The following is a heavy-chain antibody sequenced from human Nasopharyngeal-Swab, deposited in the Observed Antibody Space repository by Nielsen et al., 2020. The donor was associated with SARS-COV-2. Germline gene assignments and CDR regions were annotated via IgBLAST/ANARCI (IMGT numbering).Heavy chain of an antibody. D-gene: IGHD2-8*01. CDR2: INTNSGGT. CDR1: GYTLTELS. J-gene: IGHJ6*03. Sequence: ASVKVSCKVSGYTLTELSMHWVRQAPGQGLEWMGWINTNSGGTNYAQKFQGWVTMTRDTSISTAYMELSRLRSDDTAVYYCARGPGGYCTNGVCPNYYYMDVWGKGTTVTVSS. V-gene: IGHV1-2*04. CDR3: ARGPGGYCTNGVCPNYYYMDV.